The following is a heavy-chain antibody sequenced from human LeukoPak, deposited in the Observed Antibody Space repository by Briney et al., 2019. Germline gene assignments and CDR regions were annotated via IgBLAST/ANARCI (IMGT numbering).Heavy chain of an antibody. CDR1: GYTFTSYG. Sequence: ASVKVSCKASGYTFTSYGISWVRQAPGQGLEWTGWINPNSGGTNYAQKFQGRVTMTRDTSISTAYMELSRLRSDDTAVYYCARDLASITMIVVVTYFDYWGQGTLVTVSP. J-gene: IGHJ4*02. D-gene: IGHD3-22*01. CDR3: ARDLASITMIVVVTYFDY. V-gene: IGHV1-2*02. CDR2: INPNSGGT.